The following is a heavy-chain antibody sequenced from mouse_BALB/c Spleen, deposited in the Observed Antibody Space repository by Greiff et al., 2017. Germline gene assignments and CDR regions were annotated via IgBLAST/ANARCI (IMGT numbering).Heavy chain of an antibody. CDR3: ARWGTPRYFDV. J-gene: IGHJ1*01. CDR2: INPSNGRT. V-gene: IGHV1S81*02. D-gene: IGHD2-14*01. Sequence: VKQRPGQGLEWIGEINPSNGRTNYNEKFKSKATLTVDKSSSTAYMQLSSLTSEDSAVYYCARWGTPRYFDVWGAGTTVTVSS.